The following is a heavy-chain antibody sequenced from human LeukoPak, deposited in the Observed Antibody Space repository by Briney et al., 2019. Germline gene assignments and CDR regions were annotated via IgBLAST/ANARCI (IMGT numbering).Heavy chain of an antibody. CDR2: IHYSGST. CDR1: GGSISSGGYY. Sequence: PSQTLSLTCTVSGGSISSGGYYWSWIRQHPGKGLEWIGYIHYSGSTYNNPSLKSRVTISVDTSKNQFSLKLSCVTAADTAVYYCARAVGGYWFRTKFDYWGQGTLVTVSS. CDR3: ARAVGGYWFRTKFDY. J-gene: IGHJ4*02. D-gene: IGHD3-10*01. V-gene: IGHV4-31*03.